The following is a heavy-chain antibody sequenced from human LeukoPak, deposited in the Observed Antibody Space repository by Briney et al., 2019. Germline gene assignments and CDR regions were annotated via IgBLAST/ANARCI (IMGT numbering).Heavy chain of an antibody. V-gene: IGHV4-59*08. J-gene: IGHJ4*02. CDR3: ASHKYSSSLYPIYDY. Sequence: SETLSLTCTVSGGSISSYYWSWIRQPPGKGLEWIGYIYYSGSTNYNPSLKSRVTISVDTSKNQFSLKLSSVTAADTAVYYCASHKYSSSLYPIYDYWGQGTLVTVSS. D-gene: IGHD6-13*01. CDR1: GGSISSYY. CDR2: IYYSGST.